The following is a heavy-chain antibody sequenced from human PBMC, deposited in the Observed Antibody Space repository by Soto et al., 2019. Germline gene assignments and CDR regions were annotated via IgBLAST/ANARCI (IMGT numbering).Heavy chain of an antibody. CDR2: ISPNGRET. V-gene: IGHV3-64D*06. J-gene: IGHJ2*01. CDR1: GSAFSSYG. CDR3: VKKRIVAPGNWYFEL. D-gene: IGHD2-21*01. Sequence: EVQLVGSGGALVQPGGSLRLSCSASGSAFSSYGMHWVRHAPGKRLEYVSAISPNGRETYYADSVKGRFTISRDNSKNTLYLQMDSLRAEDTAVYYCVKKRIVAPGNWYFELWGRGTLVIVSS.